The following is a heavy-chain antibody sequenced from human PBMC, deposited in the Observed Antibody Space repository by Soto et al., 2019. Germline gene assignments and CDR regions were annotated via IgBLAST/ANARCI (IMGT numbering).Heavy chain of an antibody. CDR1: GGSFSGYY. Sequence: PSETLSLTCAVYGGSFSGYYWSWIRQPPGKGLEWIGEINHSGSTNYNPSLKSRVTISVDTSKNQFSLRLTSLSAADTAVYFCARGMGRYFDLWGRGTLVTVSS. CDR3: ARGMGRYFDL. CDR2: INHSGST. V-gene: IGHV4-34*01. J-gene: IGHJ2*01. D-gene: IGHD2-8*01.